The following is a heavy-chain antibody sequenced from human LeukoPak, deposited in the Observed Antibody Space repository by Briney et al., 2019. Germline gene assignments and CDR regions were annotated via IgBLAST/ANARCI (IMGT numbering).Heavy chain of an antibody. V-gene: IGHV3-30*18. Sequence: PGRSLRLSCAASGFTFSSYGMHWVRQAPGKGLEWVAVISYDGSNKYYADSVKGRFTISRDNSKNTLYLQMNSLRAEDTAVYYCAKDQDGSGSYYNRGIDYWGQGTLVTVSS. CDR1: GFTFSSYG. D-gene: IGHD3-10*01. J-gene: IGHJ4*02. CDR2: ISYDGSNK. CDR3: AKDQDGSGSYYNRGIDY.